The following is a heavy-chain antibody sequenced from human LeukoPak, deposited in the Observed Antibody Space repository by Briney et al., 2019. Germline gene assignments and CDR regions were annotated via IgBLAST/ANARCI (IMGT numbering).Heavy chain of an antibody. CDR2: ISAYNGNT. CDR3: ARDPLRSTWSTYYNALDV. J-gene: IGHJ6*02. CDR1: GYSFTSYA. V-gene: IGHV1-18*01. D-gene: IGHD6-13*01. Sequence: ASVKVSFKASGYSFTSYAINWVRQAPGQGLEWMGWISAYNGNTDYAQKLQGRVTMTTDTSTSTAYMELRSLTSDDTAVYYCARDPLRSTWSTYYNALDVWGQGTTVTVSS.